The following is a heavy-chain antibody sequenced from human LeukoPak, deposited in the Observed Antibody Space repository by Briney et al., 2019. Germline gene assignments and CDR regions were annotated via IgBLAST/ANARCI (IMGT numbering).Heavy chain of an antibody. CDR1: GFTFSSYA. CDR2: ITGRGGGT. J-gene: IGHJ4*02. CDR3: AKDYGDDHFFGY. V-gene: IGHV3-23*01. D-gene: IGHD4/OR15-4a*01. Sequence: GGSLRLSCVVSGFTFSSYAMSWVRQAPGKGLEWVSSITGRGGGTFYADSVKGRFTISRDNSENTLYLQMNNLRADDTAVCYCAKDYGDDHFFGYWGQGALVTVSS.